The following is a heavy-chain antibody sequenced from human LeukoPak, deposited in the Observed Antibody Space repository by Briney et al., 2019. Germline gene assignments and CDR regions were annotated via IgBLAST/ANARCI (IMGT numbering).Heavy chain of an antibody. CDR2: ISSSGSSI. Sequence: PGGSLRLSCAASGFTVSDYYMNWIRQAPGKGLEWVSYISSSGSSIYYADSVRGRFTISRDNAKNSLSLQMHSLRAEDTAVYYCVRDNPRCCGVVPVNIDDFWGQGTLVTVSS. J-gene: IGHJ4*02. CDR1: GFTVSDYY. D-gene: IGHD2-15*01. V-gene: IGHV3-11*04. CDR3: VRDNPRCCGVVPVNIDDF.